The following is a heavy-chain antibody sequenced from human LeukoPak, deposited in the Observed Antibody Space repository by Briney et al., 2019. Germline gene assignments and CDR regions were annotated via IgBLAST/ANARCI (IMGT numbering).Heavy chain of an antibody. CDR3: ARGGSYYNFDY. CDR2: IYYSGST. Sequence: PSETLSLTCTVSGGSISSSSYYWGWIRQPPGKGLEWIGSIYYSGSTYYDPSLKSRVTISVDTSKNQFSLKLSSVTAADTAVYYCARGGSYYNFDYWGQGTLVTVSS. J-gene: IGHJ4*02. V-gene: IGHV4-39*07. D-gene: IGHD1-26*01. CDR1: GGSISSSSYY.